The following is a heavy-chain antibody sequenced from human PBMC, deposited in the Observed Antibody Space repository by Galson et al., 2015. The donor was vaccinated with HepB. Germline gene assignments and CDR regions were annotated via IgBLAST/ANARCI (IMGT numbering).Heavy chain of an antibody. CDR2: IYYSGST. CDR1: GGSMRSYY. D-gene: IGHD1-26*01. Sequence: SETLSLTCTVSGGSMRSYYWTWIRQPPGKGLEWIAYIYYSGSTTYNPSLKSRVTISIDTSKNQFSLKLSSVTAADTAVYFCASGLLGATEGIDRWGQGTLVTVSS. V-gene: IGHV4-59*01. CDR3: ASGLLGATEGIDR. J-gene: IGHJ5*02.